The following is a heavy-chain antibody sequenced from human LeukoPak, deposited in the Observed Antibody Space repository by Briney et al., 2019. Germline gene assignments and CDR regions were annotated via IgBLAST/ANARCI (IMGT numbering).Heavy chain of an antibody. CDR3: ARDRNTGHLDY. Sequence: PGGSLRLSCAASGFTVSTSYMSWVRQAPGKGLEWVSVICSGGSTYYADSVKGRFTISRDDSKNTVYLQMNSLRAEDTAVYYCARDRNTGHLDYWGQGTLVTVSS. D-gene: IGHD2-8*02. CDR2: ICSGGST. CDR1: GFTVSTSY. J-gene: IGHJ4*02. V-gene: IGHV3-66*01.